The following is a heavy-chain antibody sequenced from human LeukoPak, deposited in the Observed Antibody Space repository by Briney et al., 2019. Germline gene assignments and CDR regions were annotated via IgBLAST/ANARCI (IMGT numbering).Heavy chain of an antibody. J-gene: IGHJ5*02. CDR1: GGSISSYY. CDR3: ARHLVYSSSWYRGWFDP. V-gene: IGHV4-34*01. D-gene: IGHD6-13*01. Sequence: SETLSLTCAVSGGSISSYYWSWIRQPPGKGLEWIGEINHSGSTNYNPSLKSRVTISVDTSKNQFSLKLSSVTAADTAVYYCARHLVYSSSWYRGWFDPWGQGTLVTVSS. CDR2: INHSGST.